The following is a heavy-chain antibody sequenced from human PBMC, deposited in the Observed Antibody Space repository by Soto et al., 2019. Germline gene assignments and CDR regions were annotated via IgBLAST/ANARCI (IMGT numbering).Heavy chain of an antibody. CDR2: ISGSTGST. Sequence: EVQVLESGGGLVQPGGSLRLSCAAPGFTFSNFAMSWVRHAPGKGLEWVSEISGSTGSTYYADSVKGRFTISRDNSKNTLHLQMNSLRAEDTAVYYCAKDTSSSPYYMDVWGKGTTVTVSS. D-gene: IGHD2-2*01. V-gene: IGHV3-23*01. CDR1: GFTFSNFA. CDR3: AKDTSSSPYYMDV. J-gene: IGHJ6*03.